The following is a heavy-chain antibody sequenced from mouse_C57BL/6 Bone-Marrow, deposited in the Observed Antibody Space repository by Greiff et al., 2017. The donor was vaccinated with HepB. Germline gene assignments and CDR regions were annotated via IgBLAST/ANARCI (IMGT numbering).Heavy chain of an antibody. CDR1: GFTFSSYA. V-gene: IGHV5-4*01. Sequence: EVQGVESGGGLVKPGGSLKLSCAASGFTFSSYAMSWVRQTPEKRLEWVATISDGGSYTYYPDNVKGRFTISRDNAKNNLYLQMSHLKSEDTAMYYCARGGIYYGSSTGWYFDVWGTGTTVTVSS. D-gene: IGHD1-1*01. CDR2: ISDGGSYT. J-gene: IGHJ1*03. CDR3: ARGGIYYGSSTGWYFDV.